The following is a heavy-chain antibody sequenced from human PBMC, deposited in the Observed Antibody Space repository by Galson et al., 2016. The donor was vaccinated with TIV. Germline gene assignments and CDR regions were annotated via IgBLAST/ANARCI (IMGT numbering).Heavy chain of an antibody. J-gene: IGHJ4*02. CDR1: GGIFSNFV. Sequence: SVKVSCKASGGIFSNFVISWVRQAPGQGLEWMGSIHPIFGTTNYAQTFKGRVTITADKSTSTFYMDLSSLRSEDTAIYYCARGRGYSFGSGSSYFDYWGQGSLVTVSS. CDR3: ARGRGYSFGSGSSYFDY. D-gene: IGHD3-10*01. CDR2: IHPIFGTT. V-gene: IGHV1-69*06.